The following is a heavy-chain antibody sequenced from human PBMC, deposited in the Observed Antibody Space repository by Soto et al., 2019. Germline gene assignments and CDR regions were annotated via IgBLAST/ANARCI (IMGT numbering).Heavy chain of an antibody. CDR1: GGSISSYY. Sequence: SETLSLTCTVSGGSISSYYWSWIRQPPGKGLEWIGYIYYSGSTNYNPSLKSRVTISVDTSKNQFSLKLSSVTAADTAVYYCGRHGDYIALDYWGQGTLVTLSS. CDR3: GRHGDYIALDY. V-gene: IGHV4-59*08. D-gene: IGHD3-16*01. CDR2: IYYSGST. J-gene: IGHJ4*02.